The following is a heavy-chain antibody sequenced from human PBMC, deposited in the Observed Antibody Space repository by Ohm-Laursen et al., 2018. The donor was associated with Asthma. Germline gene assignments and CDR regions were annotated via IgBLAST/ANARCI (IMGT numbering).Heavy chain of an antibody. Sequence: TQTLTLTCTFSGFSLSTSGMCVSWIRQPPGKALEWLALIVWDDDKYYSTSLKTRLTISKDTSKNQVVLTMTNMDPVDTATYYCARIRRYGGGSCYLGWFDPWGQGTLVTVSS. V-gene: IGHV2-70*01. J-gene: IGHJ5*02. CDR2: IVWDDDK. CDR3: ARIRRYGGGSCYLGWFDP. D-gene: IGHD2-15*01. CDR1: GFSLSTSGMC.